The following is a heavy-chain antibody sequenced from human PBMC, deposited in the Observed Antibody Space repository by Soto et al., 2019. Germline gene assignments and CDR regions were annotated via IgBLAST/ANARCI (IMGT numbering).Heavy chain of an antibody. V-gene: IGHV6-1*01. CDR1: GDSVSSSGVA. J-gene: IGHJ4*01. Sequence: QVPLQPSGPGLVAPSQPLSLTCGISGDSVSSSGVAWNWIRQSPSRGLEWLGRTYFASRWFSEYAESVRSRITIDPDTSKNQLSLHVNSVTPEDTGVYYCARGRHSAFDYWGRGTLVTVSS. CDR2: TYFASRWFS. CDR3: ARGRHSAFDY. D-gene: IGHD2-15*01.